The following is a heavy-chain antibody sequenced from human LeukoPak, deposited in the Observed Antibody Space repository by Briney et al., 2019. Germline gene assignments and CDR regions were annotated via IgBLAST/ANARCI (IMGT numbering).Heavy chain of an antibody. Sequence: SETLSLTCTVSGGSISSSSYSWGWMRQPPGKGLEWIGSIYSSGSTYYNPSLRSRVTISVDTSKNQFSLKLSSVTAADTAVYYCARGQYHSGSLPWGQGTLVTVSS. J-gene: IGHJ5*02. CDR3: ARGQYHSGSLP. CDR2: IYSSGST. V-gene: IGHV4-39*07. CDR1: GGSISSSSYS. D-gene: IGHD1-26*01.